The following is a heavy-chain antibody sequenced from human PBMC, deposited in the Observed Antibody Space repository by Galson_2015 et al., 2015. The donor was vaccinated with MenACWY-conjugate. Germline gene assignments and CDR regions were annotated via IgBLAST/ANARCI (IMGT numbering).Heavy chain of an antibody. J-gene: IGHJ3*02. CDR3: ARVQLDGRLLPHHAFDI. D-gene: IGHD6-6*01. Sequence: SVKVSCKASGYTFTSYGISWVRQAPGQGLEWMGWISAYNGNTNYAQKLQGRVTMTTDTSTSTAYMELRSLRSDDTAVYYCARVQLDGRLLPHHAFDIWGQGTMVTVSS. V-gene: IGHV1-18*01. CDR1: GYTFTSYG. CDR2: ISAYNGNT.